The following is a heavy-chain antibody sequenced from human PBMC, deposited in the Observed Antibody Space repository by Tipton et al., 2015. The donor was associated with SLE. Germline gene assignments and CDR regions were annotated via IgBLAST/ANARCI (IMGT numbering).Heavy chain of an antibody. V-gene: IGHV4-39*07. CDR3: ARHGQHYDTAFDY. CDR1: GDSISSSSYY. Sequence: TLSLTCIVSGDSISSSSYYWGWIRQPPGKGLEWVGTVYYTGNTFYNPSLKSRVTISVDTSKNQFSLNLSSVTAADTAVYYCARHGQHYDTAFDYWGQGTLVTVSS. CDR2: VYYTGNT. J-gene: IGHJ4*02. D-gene: IGHD3-16*01.